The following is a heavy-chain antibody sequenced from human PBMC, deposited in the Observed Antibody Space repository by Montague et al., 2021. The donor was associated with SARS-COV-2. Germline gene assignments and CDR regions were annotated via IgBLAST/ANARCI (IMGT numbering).Heavy chain of an antibody. CDR2: IYYSGST. CDR3: ARQGDQLLLEYWFDP. CDR1: GGSISSSSYY. D-gene: IGHD2-2*01. J-gene: IGHJ5*02. Sequence: SETLSLTCTVSGGSISSSSYYWGWIRRPPGKGLEWIGSIYYSGSTYYNPSLKSRVTISVDTSKNQFSLKLSSVTAADTDVYYCARQGDQLLLEYWFDPWGQGTLVTVSS. V-gene: IGHV4-39*01.